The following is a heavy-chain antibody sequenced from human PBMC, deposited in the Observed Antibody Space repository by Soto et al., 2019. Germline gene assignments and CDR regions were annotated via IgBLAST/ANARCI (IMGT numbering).Heavy chain of an antibody. J-gene: IGHJ4*02. CDR2: ISAYNGNT. CDR1: GYTFTSCC. Sequence: ASVNVACKSSGYTFTSCCISWVRQAPGQGLEWMGWISAYNGNTNYAQKLQGRVTMTTDTSTSTAYMELRSLRSDDTAVYYCARARYSYGSGSYYKPFDYSGQGTLVTVSS. V-gene: IGHV1-18*01. D-gene: IGHD3-10*01. CDR3: ARARYSYGSGSYYKPFDY.